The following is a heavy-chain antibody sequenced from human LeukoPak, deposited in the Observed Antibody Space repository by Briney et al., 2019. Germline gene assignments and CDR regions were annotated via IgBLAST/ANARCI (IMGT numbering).Heavy chain of an antibody. D-gene: IGHD3-9*01. CDR2: INGKSGAT. V-gene: IGHV1-2*02. Sequence: ASVKVSCKASGFTFTDHYLHWVRQVPGQGLEWMGWINGKSGATFYAQKFQDRITVTRDTSISTMYLEVNRLTTDDTAVYYCVRDFDWGPDNWGQGTLVAVSS. CDR1: GFTFTDHY. CDR3: VRDFDWGPDN. J-gene: IGHJ4*02.